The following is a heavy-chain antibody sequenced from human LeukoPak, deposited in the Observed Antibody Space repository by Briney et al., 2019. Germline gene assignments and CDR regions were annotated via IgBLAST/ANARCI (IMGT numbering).Heavy chain of an antibody. V-gene: IGHV1-8*01. J-gene: IGHJ4*02. CDR2: MNPKSGNA. CDR1: GYSFTTYD. D-gene: IGHD5-18*01. Sequence: ASVKVSCKASGYSFTTYDINWVRQATGQGLEWMGWMNPKSGNAGFAQNFQGRVTMTRNTSTTTAFMELTSLTSEDTAVYYCARGGGHSYGHEYFDYWGQGSLVIVSS. CDR3: ARGGGHSYGHEYFDY.